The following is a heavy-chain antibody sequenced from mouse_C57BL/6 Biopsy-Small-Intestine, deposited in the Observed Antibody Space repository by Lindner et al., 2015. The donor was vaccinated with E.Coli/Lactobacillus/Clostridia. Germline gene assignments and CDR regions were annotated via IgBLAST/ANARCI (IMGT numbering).Heavy chain of an antibody. J-gene: IGHJ4*01. CDR2: IRSKSNNYAT. CDR1: GFSLNTYA. V-gene: IGHV10-1*01. Sequence: VQLQESGGGLVQPKGSLKLSCAASGFSLNTYAMNWVRQAPGKGLEWVARIRSKSNNYATYYADSVKDRFTISRDDSESMLYLQMNNLKTEDTAMYYCVRHRSTTVVDYAMDYWGQGTSVTVSS. CDR3: VRHRSTTVVDYAMDY. D-gene: IGHD1-1*01.